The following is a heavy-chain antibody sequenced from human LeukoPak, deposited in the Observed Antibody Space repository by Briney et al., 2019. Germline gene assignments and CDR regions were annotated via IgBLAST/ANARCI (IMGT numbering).Heavy chain of an antibody. Sequence: SETLSLTCAVSGGSISGYYWSWIRQPPGKGLEWIGYIYSSGSTNYNPSLKSRVSISEDTSKNQLSLKLSSVTAADTAVYYCARMIEWLAFDYWGQGTLVTVSS. J-gene: IGHJ4*02. CDR3: ARMIEWLAFDY. CDR1: GGSISGYY. CDR2: IYSSGST. D-gene: IGHD6-19*01. V-gene: IGHV4-59*12.